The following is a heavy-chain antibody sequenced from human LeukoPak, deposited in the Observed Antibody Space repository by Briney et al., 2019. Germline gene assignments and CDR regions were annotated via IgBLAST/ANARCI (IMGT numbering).Heavy chain of an antibody. CDR1: GFIFTDYW. Sequence: PGGSLRLSREASGFIFTDYWMTWARQAPGKGLEWVANTNKDGSEKWYVDSVKGRFTISRDNAKNSLYLQMNSLKAGDTALYYCVRDGNDGLNDWEYWGQGALVTVSS. CDR2: TNKDGSEK. J-gene: IGHJ1*01. V-gene: IGHV3-7*03. CDR3: VRDGNDGLNDWEY. D-gene: IGHD1-1*01.